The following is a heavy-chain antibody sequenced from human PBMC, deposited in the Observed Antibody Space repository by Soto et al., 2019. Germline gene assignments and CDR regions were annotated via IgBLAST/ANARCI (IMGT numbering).Heavy chain of an antibody. CDR1: GGAFCGYC. CDR2: INHSGST. J-gene: IGHJ3*02. CDR3: ARPETAAAGNDAFDI. V-gene: IGHV4-34*01. Sequence: SETMSLTCADYGGAFCGYCWSSIRQPPGKGLEWIGEINHSGSTNYNPSLKSRVTISVDTSKNQFSLKLSSVTAADTAVYYCARPETAAAGNDAFDIWGQGTMVT. D-gene: IGHD6-13*01.